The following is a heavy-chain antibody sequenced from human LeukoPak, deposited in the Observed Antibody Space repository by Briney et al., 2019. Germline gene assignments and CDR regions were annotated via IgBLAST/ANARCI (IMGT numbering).Heavy chain of an antibody. Sequence: PGGSLRLSCAASGFTFSNAWMSWVRQAPGKGLEWVGRIKSKTDGGTTDYAAPVKGRFTISRDDSKNTLYLQMNSLRTEDTAVYYRTTVEYFDWLINYWGQGTLVTVSS. D-gene: IGHD3-9*01. CDR3: TTVEYFDWLINY. V-gene: IGHV3-15*01. CDR1: GFTFSNAW. J-gene: IGHJ4*02. CDR2: IKSKTDGGTT.